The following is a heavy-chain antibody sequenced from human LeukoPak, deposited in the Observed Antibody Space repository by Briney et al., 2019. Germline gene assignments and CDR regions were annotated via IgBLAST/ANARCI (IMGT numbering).Heavy chain of an antibody. CDR2: IIPILGIA. J-gene: IGHJ1*01. D-gene: IGHD2-15*01. CDR1: GGTFSSYA. Sequence: GASVKVSCKASGGTFSSYAISWVRQGPGQGLEWVGRIIPILGIANYAQKFQGRVTITADKSTSTAYMELSSLRSEDTAVYYCARAGRGYCSGGSCPSPEYFQHWGQGTLVTVSS. V-gene: IGHV1-69*04. CDR3: ARAGRGYCSGGSCPSPEYFQH.